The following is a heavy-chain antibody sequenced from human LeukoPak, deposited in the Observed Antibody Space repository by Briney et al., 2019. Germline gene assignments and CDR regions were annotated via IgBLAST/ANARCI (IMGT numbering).Heavy chain of an antibody. Sequence: SETLSLTFTVSGGSINNGNHFWTWIRQPPGKGLEWIGYIHSSGSTNYNPSLKSRVTISIDTSRNQFSLNLRSVTAADTAVYYCARSGTYYPDYWGQGTLVTVSS. CDR3: ARSGTYYPDY. D-gene: IGHD1-26*01. CDR2: IHSSGST. CDR1: GGSINNGNHF. J-gene: IGHJ4*02. V-gene: IGHV4-61*01.